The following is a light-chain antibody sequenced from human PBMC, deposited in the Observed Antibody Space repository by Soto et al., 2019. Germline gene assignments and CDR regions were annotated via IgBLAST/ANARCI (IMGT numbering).Light chain of an antibody. V-gene: IGKV1-27*01. J-gene: IGKJ1*01. CDR1: QDISNY. Sequence: DIQMTQSPSSLSASVGDRVTITCRASQDISNYLAWFQQKPGKVPKLLIYAASTLQLGVPSRFSGSGSGTDFTLTISSLQPEDVATYYCQKYDSAPWTFGPGTRVEIK. CDR2: AAS. CDR3: QKYDSAPWT.